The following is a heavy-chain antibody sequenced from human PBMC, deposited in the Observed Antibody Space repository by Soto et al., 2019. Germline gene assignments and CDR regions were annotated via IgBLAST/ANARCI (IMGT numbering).Heavy chain of an antibody. CDR3: AIAAGYDAFDI. CDR1: GGTFSSYT. J-gene: IGHJ3*02. V-gene: IGHV1-69*02. CDR2: IIPILGIA. D-gene: IGHD6-19*01. Sequence: ASVKVSCKASGGTFSSYTISWVRQAPGQGLEWMGRIIPILGIANYAQKFQGRVTITADKSTSTAYMELSSLRSEDTAVYYCAIAAGYDAFDIWGQGTMVTVSS.